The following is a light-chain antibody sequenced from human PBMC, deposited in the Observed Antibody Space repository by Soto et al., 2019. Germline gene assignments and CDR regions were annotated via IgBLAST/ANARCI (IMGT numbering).Light chain of an antibody. CDR3: LLFYRNTGV. CDR1: SGAVTSGHY. CDR2: HTS. J-gene: IGLJ2*01. V-gene: IGLV7-46*01. Sequence: QAVVTQEPSLTVSPGERVTLTCCSSSGAVTSGHYSYWFQQKPGQAPMALVYHTSNKHACTPARFSGSLYGGKAALTLSGAQPEDEAEYYCLLFYRNTGVFGGGTKVTVL.